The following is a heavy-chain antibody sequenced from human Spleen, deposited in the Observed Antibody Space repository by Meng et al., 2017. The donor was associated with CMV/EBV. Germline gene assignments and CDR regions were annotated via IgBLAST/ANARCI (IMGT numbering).Heavy chain of an antibody. CDR1: GFTFSSSA. CDR3: AKAFSSSWYRDYYDY. D-gene: IGHD6-13*01. Sequence: GESLKISCAASGFTFSSSAMSWVRQAPGKGLEWVSAITASGGSSYHADSVKGRFTISRDNSKNTLYLQLNSLRAEDSAVYFCAKAFSSSWYRDYYDYWGQGTLVTVSS. J-gene: IGHJ4*02. CDR2: ITASGGSS. V-gene: IGHV3-23*01.